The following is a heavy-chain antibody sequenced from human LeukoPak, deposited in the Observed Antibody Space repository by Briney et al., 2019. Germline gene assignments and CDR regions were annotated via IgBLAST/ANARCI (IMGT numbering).Heavy chain of an antibody. CDR2: ISWNSGYK. Sequence: TGGSLRLSCAASGFSFDAYAMHWVRQAPGKGLEWLSIISWNSGYKGYADSVTGRFTISRDNAKNSVYLQMNSLRAEDTAFYYCAKVRGTYSSGYLFDYWGQGALVTVSS. J-gene: IGHJ4*02. CDR3: AKVRGTYSSGYLFDY. V-gene: IGHV3-9*01. D-gene: IGHD5-18*01. CDR1: GFSFDAYA.